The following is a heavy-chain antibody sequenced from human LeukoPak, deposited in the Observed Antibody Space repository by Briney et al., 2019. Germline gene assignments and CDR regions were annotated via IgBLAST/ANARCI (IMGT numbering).Heavy chain of an antibody. D-gene: IGHD3-22*01. Sequence: ASVKVSCKASGYMFDTFGISWARQAPGQGLEWMGWISGYNARTNYAQKVKGTVTMTTDTSTSSVYMELRNLRSDDTAKYYCARDYYESSGSTFDTFDIWGQGTMVIVSS. CDR1: GYMFDTFG. CDR3: ARDYYESSGSTFDTFDI. J-gene: IGHJ3*02. CDR2: ISGYNART. V-gene: IGHV1-18*01.